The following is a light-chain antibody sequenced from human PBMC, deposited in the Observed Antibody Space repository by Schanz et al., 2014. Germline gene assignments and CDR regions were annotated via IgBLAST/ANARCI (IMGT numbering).Light chain of an antibody. J-gene: IGLJ2*01. CDR1: SSDVGSYNL. CDR3: CAYVSSRAVL. V-gene: IGLV2-23*02. CDR2: DVS. Sequence: QSALTQPASVSGSPGQSITISCTGTSSDVGSYNLVSWYQQHPGKAPELMIYDVSKRPSGVTDRFSGSKSGNTASLTISGLQAEDEADYYCCAYVSSRAVLFGGGTQLTV.